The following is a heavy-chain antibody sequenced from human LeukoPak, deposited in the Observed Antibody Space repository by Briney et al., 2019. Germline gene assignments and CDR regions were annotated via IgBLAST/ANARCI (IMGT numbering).Heavy chain of an antibody. Sequence: GGSLRLSCAASGFTFSSYAMSWVRQAPVKGLEWVSAISGSGGSTYYADSVKGRFTISRDNSKNTLYLQMNSLRAEDTAVYYCAKDDGRNSCSSTICYSKPDYWGQGTLVTVSS. CDR3: AKDDGRNSCSSTICYSKPDY. D-gene: IGHD2-2*02. V-gene: IGHV3-23*01. J-gene: IGHJ4*02. CDR1: GFTFSSYA. CDR2: ISGSGGST.